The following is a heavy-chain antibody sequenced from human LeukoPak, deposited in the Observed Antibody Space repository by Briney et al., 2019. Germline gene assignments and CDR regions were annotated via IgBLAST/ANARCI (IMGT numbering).Heavy chain of an antibody. V-gene: IGHV3-21*01. Sequence: PGGSLRLSCAASGFTFSSYSMNWVRQAPGKGLEWVSSISSRSSYIYYADSVKGRFTISRDNAKDSLYLQMNSLRAEDTAVYYCARGFRRYCSGGSCFTHFDYWGQGTLVTVSS. CDR2: ISSRSSYI. CDR1: GFTFSSYS. CDR3: ARGFRRYCSGGSCFTHFDY. J-gene: IGHJ4*02. D-gene: IGHD2-15*01.